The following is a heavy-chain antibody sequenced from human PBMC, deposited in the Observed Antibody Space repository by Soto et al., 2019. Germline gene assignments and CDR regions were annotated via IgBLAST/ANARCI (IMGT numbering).Heavy chain of an antibody. D-gene: IGHD2-2*01. CDR3: ARPVEDIVVVQGAELFVY. Sequence: SETLCLTCTVSGGSISSSSYYGGWIRQPPGKGLEWIGSIYYSGSTYYNPSLKSRVTISVDTSQNQFSLKLSSVTAADTAVYYCARPVEDIVVVQGAELFVYLGQGALVNVSS. V-gene: IGHV4-39*01. J-gene: IGHJ4*02. CDR2: IYYSGST. CDR1: GGSISSSSYY.